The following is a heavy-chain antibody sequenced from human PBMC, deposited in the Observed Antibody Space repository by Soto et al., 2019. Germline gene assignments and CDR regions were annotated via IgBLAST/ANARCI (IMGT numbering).Heavy chain of an antibody. D-gene: IGHD6-13*01. J-gene: IGHJ5*02. Sequence: GGSLRLSCAASGFTFSDYYMSWIRQAPGKGLEWVSYISSSGSTIYYADSVKGRFTISRDNAKNSLYLQMNSLRAEDTAVYYCAREASIAAAGTEAYNWFDPWGQGTLVTVSS. V-gene: IGHV3-11*01. CDR1: GFTFSDYY. CDR2: ISSSGSTI. CDR3: AREASIAAAGTEAYNWFDP.